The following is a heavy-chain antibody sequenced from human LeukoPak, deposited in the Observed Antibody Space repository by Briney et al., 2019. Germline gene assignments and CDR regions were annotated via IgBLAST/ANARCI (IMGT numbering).Heavy chain of an antibody. CDR3: ARQRGIGAFDM. CDR1: GFSFTSYW. Sequence: GESLKISCKGSGFSFTSYWISWVRQMPGKGLEWMGRIDPSDSSTNYSPSFQGHVTISADKPIITASLQWSSLKASDTAMYYCARQRGIGAFDMWGQGTMVTVSS. CDR2: IDPSDSST. V-gene: IGHV5-10-1*01. J-gene: IGHJ3*02. D-gene: IGHD3-3*02.